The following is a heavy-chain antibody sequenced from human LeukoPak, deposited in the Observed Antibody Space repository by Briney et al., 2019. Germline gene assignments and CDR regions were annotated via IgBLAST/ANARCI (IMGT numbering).Heavy chain of an antibody. V-gene: IGHV4-34*01. Sequence: SETLSLTCAVYGGSFSGYYWSWIRQPPGKGLEWIGEINHSGSTNYNPSLKRRVTISVDTSKNQFSLKLSSVTAADTAVYYCARGNSSRGYSYGPSTYGMDVWDQGTTVTVSS. CDR3: ARGNSSRGYSYGPSTYGMDV. J-gene: IGHJ6*02. D-gene: IGHD5-18*01. CDR1: GGSFSGYY. CDR2: INHSGST.